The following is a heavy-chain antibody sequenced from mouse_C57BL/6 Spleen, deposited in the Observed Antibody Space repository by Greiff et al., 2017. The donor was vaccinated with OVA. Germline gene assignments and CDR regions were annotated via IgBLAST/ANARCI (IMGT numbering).Heavy chain of an antibody. CDR3: ARDYYGSRGYFDY. J-gene: IGHJ2*01. D-gene: IGHD1-1*01. Sequence: EVMLVESGGGLVKPGGSLKLSCAASGFTFSDYGMHWVRQAPEQGLEWVAYISSGSSTIYYADTVKGRFTIARDNAKNTLFLQRTSLRSEDTAMYYCARDYYGSRGYFDYWGQGTTLTVSS. CDR2: ISSGSSTI. V-gene: IGHV5-17*01. CDR1: GFTFSDYG.